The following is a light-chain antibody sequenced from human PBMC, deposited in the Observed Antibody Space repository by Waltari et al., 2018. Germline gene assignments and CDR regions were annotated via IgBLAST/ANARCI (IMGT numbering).Light chain of an antibody. V-gene: IGKV3-15*01. CDR1: QSVSSN. CDR2: GAS. J-gene: IGKJ4*01. Sequence: EIVMTQSPATLSVSPGERATLSCRASQSVSSNLAWYQQKPGQAPRLLIYGASTRATGIPARFSGSGSGTDFSLSISSLEPEDFAVYYCQQRHNWPLTFGGGTKVEIK. CDR3: QQRHNWPLT.